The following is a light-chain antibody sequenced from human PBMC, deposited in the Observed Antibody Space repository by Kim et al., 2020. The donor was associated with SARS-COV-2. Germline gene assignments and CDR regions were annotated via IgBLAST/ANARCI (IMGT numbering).Light chain of an antibody. CDR1: SSDVGGYNY. CDR2: DVS. J-gene: IGLJ1*01. V-gene: IGLV2-14*04. Sequence: GQSITNSCTGTSSDVGGYNYVSWYQQHPVKAPKLMIYDVSQRPSGVSNRFSGSKSGNTASLTISGLQAEDEADYYCSSYTSSSTYVFGTGTKVTVL. CDR3: SSYTSSSTYV.